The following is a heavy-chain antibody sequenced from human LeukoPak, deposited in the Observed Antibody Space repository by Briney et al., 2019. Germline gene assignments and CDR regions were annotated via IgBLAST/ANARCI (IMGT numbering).Heavy chain of an antibody. V-gene: IGHV4-34*01. Sequence: PSETLSLTCAVYGGSFGGYYWSWIRQPPGKGLEWIGEINHSGSTNYNPSLKSRVTISVDTSKNQFSLKLSSVTAADTAVYYCARESIAAAGTWYYYYYMDVWGKGTTVTVSS. CDR1: GGSFGGYY. J-gene: IGHJ6*03. CDR2: INHSGST. D-gene: IGHD6-13*01. CDR3: ARESIAAAGTWYYYYYMDV.